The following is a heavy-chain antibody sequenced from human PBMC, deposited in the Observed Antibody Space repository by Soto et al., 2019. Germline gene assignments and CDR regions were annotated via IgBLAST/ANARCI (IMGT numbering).Heavy chain of an antibody. CDR3: ARGSSRWDY. CDR1: GGPINSFY. Sequence: SSETMSLTWTVSGGPINSFYRSWIRQPAGKGLEWSGRIYSGGRNNYNPSLKSRVTMSVDTSKNQFSLRLSSVTAADTAMYYCARGSSRWDYWGQGTLVTVSS. CDR2: IYSGGRN. J-gene: IGHJ4*02. V-gene: IGHV4-4*07. D-gene: IGHD6-13*01.